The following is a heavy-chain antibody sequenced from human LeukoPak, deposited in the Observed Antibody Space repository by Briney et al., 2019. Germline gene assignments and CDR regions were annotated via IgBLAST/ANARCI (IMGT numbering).Heavy chain of an antibody. CDR3: ASDPRGDFWSGPGPYYYYMDV. Sequence: SVKVSCKASGGTSSSYAISWVRQAPGQGLEWMGGIIPIFGTAHYAQKFQGRVTITADESTSTAYMELSSLRSEDTAVYYCASDPRGDFWSGPGPYYYYMDVWGKGTTVTVSS. CDR1: GGTSSSYA. J-gene: IGHJ6*03. D-gene: IGHD3-3*01. CDR2: IIPIFGTA. V-gene: IGHV1-69*01.